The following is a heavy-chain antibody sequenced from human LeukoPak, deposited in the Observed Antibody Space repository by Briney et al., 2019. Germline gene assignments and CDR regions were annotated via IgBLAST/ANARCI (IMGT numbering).Heavy chain of an antibody. CDR2: IRYDGSKE. Sequence: PGGSLRLSCAASGFSFNSYDMHWVRQAPGKGLEWMALIRYDGSKEYYAYSVKGRFTISRDNSKNTLYLQMNSLRPEDTAVYYCAKEGYSDYWGQGTLVTVSS. J-gene: IGHJ4*02. CDR1: GFSFNSYD. CDR3: AKEGYSDY. V-gene: IGHV3-30*02.